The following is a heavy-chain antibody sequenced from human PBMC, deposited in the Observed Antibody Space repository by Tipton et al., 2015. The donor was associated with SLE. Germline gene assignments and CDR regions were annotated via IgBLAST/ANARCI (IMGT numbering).Heavy chain of an antibody. D-gene: IGHD6-13*01. CDR2: IHYDGSNK. V-gene: IGHV3-30*02. CDR3: AKDLEGSWYGQAYYYYGMDV. CDR1: GFTFSSYG. Sequence: SLRLSCAASGFTFSSYGMHWVRQAPGKGLEWVAFIHYDGSNKYYADSVKGRFTISRDNSKNTLYLQMNSLRAEDTAVYYCAKDLEGSWYGQAYYYYGMDVWGQGTTVTVSS. J-gene: IGHJ6*02.